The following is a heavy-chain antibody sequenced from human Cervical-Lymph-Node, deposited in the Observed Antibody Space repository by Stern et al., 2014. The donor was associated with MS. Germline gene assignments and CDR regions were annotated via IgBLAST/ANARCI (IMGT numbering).Heavy chain of an antibody. CDR1: GVSIRSRDDF. D-gene: IGHD1-14*01. V-gene: IGHV4-39*01. J-gene: IGHJ5*02. CDR3: VGQREDALTFCDP. Sequence: LQESGPRLAKPSKTLPLTCAVSGVSIRSRDDFWGWIRQPPGKGLEWLASFYYDRRTYYNPSLKIRVSLSLDPSQNPLSPSLSSGTATDTAVYYCVGQREDALTFCDPWGQGTLVTVSS. CDR2: FYYDRRT.